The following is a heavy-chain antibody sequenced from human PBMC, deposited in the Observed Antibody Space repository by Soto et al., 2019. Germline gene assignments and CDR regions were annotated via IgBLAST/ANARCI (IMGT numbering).Heavy chain of an antibody. D-gene: IGHD6-13*01. CDR2: IDQNGNDK. CDR1: GFTFSSYW. Sequence: GGSLRLSCAASGFTFSSYWMSWVRQAPGKGLEWVGNIDQNGNDKYYVDSEKGRFTISRDNAKNSLHLQMNSLRADDTAIYYCATSAAAAGNDWGQGILVTVSS. J-gene: IGHJ1*01. CDR3: ATSAAAAGND. V-gene: IGHV3-7*01.